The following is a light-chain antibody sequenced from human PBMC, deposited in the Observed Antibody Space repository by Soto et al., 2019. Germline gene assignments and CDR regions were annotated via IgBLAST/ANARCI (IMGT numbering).Light chain of an antibody. Sequence: EIVLTQSPGTLSLSPGERATLSCRASPSVSGTNVAWYQQKPGQAPRLLLFGASVRTTDIPHWFSGSGSGTDFTHVISRREPVAFAVYPCQQYGTLRVAFAPVTNTEIK. J-gene: IGKJ1*01. CDR1: PSVSGTN. V-gene: IGKV3-20*01. CDR3: QQYGTLRVA. CDR2: GAS.